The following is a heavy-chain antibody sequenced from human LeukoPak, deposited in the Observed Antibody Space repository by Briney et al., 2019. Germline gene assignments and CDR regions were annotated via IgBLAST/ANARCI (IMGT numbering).Heavy chain of an antibody. D-gene: IGHD3-3*01. V-gene: IGHV3-9*01. CDR1: GFTFDDYA. CDR3: AKDRVTIFGVVPGSVPYGMDV. J-gene: IGHJ6*02. Sequence: GGSLRLSCAASGFTFDDYAMHWVRQAPGKGLEWVPGISWNSGSIGYADSVKGRFTISRDNAKNSLYLQMNSLRAEDTALYYCAKDRVTIFGVVPGSVPYGMDVWGQGTTVTVSS. CDR2: ISWNSGSI.